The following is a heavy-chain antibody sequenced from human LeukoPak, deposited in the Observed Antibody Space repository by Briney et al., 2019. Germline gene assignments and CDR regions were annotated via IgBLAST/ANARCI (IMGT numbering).Heavy chain of an antibody. Sequence: GASVKVSCKASGYTFTGYYMHWVRQAPGQGLGWMGWINPNSGGTNYAQKFQGRVTMTRDTSISTAYMELSRLRSDDTAVYYCARDYAFYCSGGSCYSARGGYYYYYMDVWGKGTTVTVSS. D-gene: IGHD2-15*01. CDR3: ARDYAFYCSGGSCYSARGGYYYYYMDV. CDR2: INPNSGGT. J-gene: IGHJ6*03. V-gene: IGHV1-2*02. CDR1: GYTFTGYY.